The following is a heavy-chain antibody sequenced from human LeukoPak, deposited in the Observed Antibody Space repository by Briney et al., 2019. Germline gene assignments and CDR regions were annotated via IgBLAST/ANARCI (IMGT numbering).Heavy chain of an antibody. V-gene: IGHV4-61*02. D-gene: IGHD2-21*01. CDR3: ARVLAYCGGDCYWHAFDI. CDR1: GGSISSGSYY. J-gene: IGHJ3*02. Sequence: SETLSLNCTVSGGSISSGSYYWSWIRQPAGKGLEWIGRIYTSGSTNYNPSPKSRVTISVDTSKNQFSLKLSSVTAADTAVYYCARVLAYCGGDCYWHAFDIWGQGTMVTVSS. CDR2: IYTSGST.